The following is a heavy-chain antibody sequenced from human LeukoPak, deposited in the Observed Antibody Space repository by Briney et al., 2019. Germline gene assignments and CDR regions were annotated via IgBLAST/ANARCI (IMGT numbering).Heavy chain of an antibody. CDR1: GYTFTGYY. J-gene: IGHJ4*02. CDR2: INPNSGGT. V-gene: IGHV1-2*02. CDR3: ARLADCSSSSCRSFDY. D-gene: IGHD2-2*01. Sequence: ASVKVSCKASGYTFTGYYMHWVRQAPGQGLEWMGWINPNSGGTNYAQKFQGRVTMTRDTSISTAYMELSRLRSDDAAVYYCARLADCSSSSCRSFDYWGQGTLVTVSS.